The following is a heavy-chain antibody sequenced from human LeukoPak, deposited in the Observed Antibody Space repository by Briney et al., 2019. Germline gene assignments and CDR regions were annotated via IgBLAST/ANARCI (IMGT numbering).Heavy chain of an antibody. Sequence: GESLKFSCKGPGYSFTSYWIGWVRQMPGKGLEWMGIIYPGDSDTRYSPSFQGQVTISADKSISTAYLQWSSLKASDTAMYYCARPAMVRGVNIYYYYYYMDVWGKGTTVTVSS. D-gene: IGHD3-10*01. CDR2: IYPGDSDT. CDR3: ARPAMVRGVNIYYYYYYMDV. V-gene: IGHV5-51*01. CDR1: GYSFTSYW. J-gene: IGHJ6*03.